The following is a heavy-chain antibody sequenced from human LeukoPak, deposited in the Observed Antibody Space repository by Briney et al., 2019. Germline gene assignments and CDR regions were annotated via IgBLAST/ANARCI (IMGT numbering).Heavy chain of an antibody. CDR3: AREQKNYDILTGFYYYYGMDV. V-gene: IGHV3-13*04. Sequence: GRSLRLSCAASGFTFSSYDMHWVRQATGKGLEWVSAIGTAGDTYYPGSVKGRFTISRENAKNSLYLQMNSLRAGDTAVYYCAREQKNYDILTGFYYYYGMDVWGQGTTVTVSS. D-gene: IGHD3-9*01. CDR2: IGTAGDT. J-gene: IGHJ6*02. CDR1: GFTFSSYD.